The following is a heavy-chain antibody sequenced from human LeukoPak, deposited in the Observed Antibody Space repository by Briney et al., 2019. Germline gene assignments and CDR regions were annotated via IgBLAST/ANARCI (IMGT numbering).Heavy chain of an antibody. D-gene: IGHD3-16*01. CDR1: GGSFSGYY. CDR2: INHSGST. V-gene: IGHV4-34*01. J-gene: IGHJ4*02. Sequence: PSETLSLTCAVYGGSFSGYYWSWIRQPPGKGLEWIGEINHSGSTNYNPSLKSRVTISVDTFKNQFSLKLSSVTAADTAVYYCARHKGICLRYFDYWGQGTLVTVSS. CDR3: ARHKGICLRYFDY.